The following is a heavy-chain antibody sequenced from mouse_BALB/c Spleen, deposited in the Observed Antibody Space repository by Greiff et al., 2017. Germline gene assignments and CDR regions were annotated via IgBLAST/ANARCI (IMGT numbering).Heavy chain of an antibody. CDR1: GFTFSSYG. V-gene: IGHV5-6*03. CDR2: ISSGGSYT. J-gene: IGHJ4*01. Sequence: EVKVVESGGGLVKPGGSLKLSCAASGFTFSSYGMSWVRQTPDKRLEWVATISSGGSYTYYPDSVKGRFTISRDNAKNTLYLQMSSLKSEDTAMYYCAGDGYSYAMDYWGQGTSVTVSS. CDR3: AGDGYSYAMDY. D-gene: IGHD2-3*01.